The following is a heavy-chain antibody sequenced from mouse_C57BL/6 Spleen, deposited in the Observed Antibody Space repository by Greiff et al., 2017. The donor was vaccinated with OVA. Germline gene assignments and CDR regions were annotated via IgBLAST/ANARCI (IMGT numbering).Heavy chain of an antibody. Sequence: QVQLQQSGAELVRPGSSVKLSCKASGYTFTSYWMDWVKQRPGQGLEWIGNIYPSDSETHYNQKFKDKATLTVDKSSSTAYMQLSSLTSEDSAVYYCARERSTVFDYWGQGTTLTVSS. CDR3: ARERSTVFDY. J-gene: IGHJ2*01. CDR2: IYPSDSET. CDR1: GYTFTSYW. V-gene: IGHV1-61*01. D-gene: IGHD1-1*01.